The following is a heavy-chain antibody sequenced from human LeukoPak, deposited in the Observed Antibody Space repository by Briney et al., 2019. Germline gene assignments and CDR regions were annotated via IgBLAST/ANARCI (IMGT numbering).Heavy chain of an antibody. Sequence: GGSLRLSCAASGXTFGSYAMSWVRQAPGKGLEWVSGISGTGGSTYYADSVEGRLTISRDNSKNTLYLQMNSLRAEDTAVYYCARIFRNGYYDSSGYVDYWGQGTLVTVSS. D-gene: IGHD3-22*01. CDR1: GXTFGSYA. J-gene: IGHJ4*02. V-gene: IGHV3-23*01. CDR2: ISGTGGST. CDR3: ARIFRNGYYDSSGYVDY.